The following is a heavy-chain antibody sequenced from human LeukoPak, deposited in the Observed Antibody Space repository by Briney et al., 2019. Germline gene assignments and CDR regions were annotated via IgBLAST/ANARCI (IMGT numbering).Heavy chain of an antibody. D-gene: IGHD3-10*01. J-gene: IGHJ5*02. V-gene: IGHV3-48*01. Sequence: PGGSLRLSCAASGFTFSSYSTNWVRQAPGKGLEWVSYISSSSSTIYYADSVKGRFTISRDNAKNSLYLQMNSLRAEDTAVYYCAREPYYYGSGSHMGNWFDPWGQGTLVTVSS. CDR1: GFTFSSYS. CDR2: ISSSSSTI. CDR3: AREPYYYGSGSHMGNWFDP.